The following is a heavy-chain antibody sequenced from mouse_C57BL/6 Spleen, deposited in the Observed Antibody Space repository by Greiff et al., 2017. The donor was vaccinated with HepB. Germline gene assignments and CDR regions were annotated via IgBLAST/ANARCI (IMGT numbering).Heavy chain of an antibody. CDR3: ARYGGNPFYAMDY. CDR2: IDPSDSYT. D-gene: IGHD2-1*01. CDR1: GYTFTSYW. V-gene: IGHV1-69*01. J-gene: IGHJ4*01. Sequence: QVQLQQPGAELVMPGASVKLSCKASGYTFTSYWMHWVKQRPGQGLEWIGEIDPSDSYTNYNQKFKGKSTLTVDKSSSTAYMQLSSLTSEDSAVYYCARYGGNPFYAMDYWGQGTSVTVSS.